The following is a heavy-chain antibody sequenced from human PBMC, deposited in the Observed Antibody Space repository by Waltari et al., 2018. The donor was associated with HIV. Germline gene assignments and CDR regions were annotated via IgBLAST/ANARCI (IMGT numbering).Heavy chain of an antibody. CDR3: AKDRLLWFGSPFDY. CDR2: ISGSGGST. J-gene: IGHJ4*02. Sequence: EVQLLESGGGLVHPGGALRLSGAASGFTFSRYAMIWVRQAPGKGLEWVSAISGSGGSTYYADSVKGRFTISRDNSKNTLYLQMNSLRAEDTAVYYCAKDRLLWFGSPFDYWGQGTLVTVSS. V-gene: IGHV3-23*01. CDR1: GFTFSRYA. D-gene: IGHD3-10*01.